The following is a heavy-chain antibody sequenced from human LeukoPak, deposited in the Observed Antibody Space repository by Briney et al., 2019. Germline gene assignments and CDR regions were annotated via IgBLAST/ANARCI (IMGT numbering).Heavy chain of an antibody. J-gene: IGHJ5*02. Sequence: GGSLRLSCAASGFTFSNYAMHWVRQAPGKGLEWVAVISYDGSDKYYADSVKGRFTISRDDSKNTLYLQMNSLRPEDTAVYYCARGPWGWTTYNWFDPWGQGTLVTVSS. CDR1: GFTFSNYA. D-gene: IGHD2/OR15-2a*01. CDR2: ISYDGSDK. CDR3: ARGPWGWTTYNWFDP. V-gene: IGHV3-30-3*01.